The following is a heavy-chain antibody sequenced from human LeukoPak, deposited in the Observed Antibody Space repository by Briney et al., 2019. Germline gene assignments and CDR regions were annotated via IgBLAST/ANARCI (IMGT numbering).Heavy chain of an antibody. V-gene: IGHV1-18*01. D-gene: IGHD4-11*01. Sequence: GASVKVSCKASGWSFSNHGICWVRQAPGQGLEWMGWIGADNGDTHYAQKLQSRVTMTTDTHTNTAYMDLRGLRSDDTAVYYCARASSPYNWYFDLWGRGTLVTVSS. CDR3: ARASSPYNWYFDL. CDR1: GWSFSNHG. J-gene: IGHJ2*01. CDR2: IGADNGDT.